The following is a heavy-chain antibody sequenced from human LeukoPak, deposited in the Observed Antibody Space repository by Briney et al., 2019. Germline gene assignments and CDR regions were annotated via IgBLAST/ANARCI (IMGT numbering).Heavy chain of an antibody. CDR3: AKTRTDCSGGNCYSPFGY. CDR2: IIPIFGTA. J-gene: IGHJ4*02. V-gene: IGHV1-69*13. D-gene: IGHD2-15*01. CDR1: GYTFTGYF. Sequence: SVKVSCKASGYTFTGYFIHWVRQAPGQGLEWMGGIIPIFGTANYAQKFQGRVTITADESTSTAYMELSSLRSEDTAVYYCAKTRTDCSGGNCYSPFGYWGQGTLVTVSS.